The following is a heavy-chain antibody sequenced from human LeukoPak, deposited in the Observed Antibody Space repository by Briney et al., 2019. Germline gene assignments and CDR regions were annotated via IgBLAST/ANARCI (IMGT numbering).Heavy chain of an antibody. CDR2: INPSGGST. CDR3: ARSSGRSPNRDYMDV. CDR1: GYTFTGYY. Sequence: ASVKVSCKASGYTFTGYYMHWVRQAPGQGLEWMGIINPSGGSTSYAQKFEGRVTMTRDTSTSTVYMELSSLRSEDTAVYYCARSSGRSPNRDYMDVWGKGTTVTISS. J-gene: IGHJ6*03. D-gene: IGHD1-14*01. V-gene: IGHV1-46*01.